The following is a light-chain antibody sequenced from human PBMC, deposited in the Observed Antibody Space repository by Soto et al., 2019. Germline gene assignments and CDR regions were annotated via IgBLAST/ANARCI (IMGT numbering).Light chain of an antibody. Sequence: EIVMTQSPGTLSVSPGERATLSCRASQSLSSNLAWYQLKPGQAPRLLIYGASTRATGIPARFSGSGSGTEFTLTISSLQSEDFAVYYCQQYNNWPPLTFGGGTKVEIK. J-gene: IGKJ4*01. CDR1: QSLSSN. CDR3: QQYNNWPPLT. V-gene: IGKV3D-15*01. CDR2: GAS.